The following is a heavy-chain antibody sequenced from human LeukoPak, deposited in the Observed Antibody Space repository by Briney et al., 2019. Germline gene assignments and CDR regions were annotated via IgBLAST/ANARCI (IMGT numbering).Heavy chain of an antibody. J-gene: IGHJ4*02. D-gene: IGHD3-22*01. CDR1: GGSFSGYY. CDR3: ARGVPPAYYYDRSGYSDSFDY. Sequence: PSETLSLTCAVYGGSFSGYYWSWIRQPPGKGLEWIGEINHSGSTNYNPSLKSRVTTSVDTSKNQFSLKLSSVTAADTAVYYCARGVPPAYYYDRSGYSDSFDYWGQGTLVTVSS. CDR2: INHSGST. V-gene: IGHV4-34*01.